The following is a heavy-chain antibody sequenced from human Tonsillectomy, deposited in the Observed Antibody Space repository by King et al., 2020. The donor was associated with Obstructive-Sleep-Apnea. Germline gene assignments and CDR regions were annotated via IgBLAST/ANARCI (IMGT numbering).Heavy chain of an antibody. CDR3: AKGGLRLGQLLPTDC. V-gene: IGHV3-9*02. CDR2: ISWNSGII. CDR1: GFTSDDYA. D-gene: IGHD3-16*01. Sequence: VQLVESGGCLVQPGRSLRLSCAASGFTSDDYAMHWVRQAPGEGLEWVSGISWNSGIIGYADFVKVRFTISRDNAKNSLYLQMNSLRAEETALYYCAKGGLRLGQLLPTDCWGQGTLVTVSS. J-gene: IGHJ4*02.